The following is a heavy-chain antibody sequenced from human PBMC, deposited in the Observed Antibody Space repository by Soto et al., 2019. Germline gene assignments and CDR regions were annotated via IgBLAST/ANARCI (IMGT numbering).Heavy chain of an antibody. CDR3: ARIVYSSSRWNWFDP. CDR1: GGSFSGYY. D-gene: IGHD6-6*01. V-gene: IGHV4-34*01. J-gene: IGHJ5*02. Sequence: SETLSLTCAVYGGSFSGYYWSWIRQPPGKGLEWIGEINHSGSTNYNPSLKSRVTISVDTSKNQFSLKLGSVTAADTAVYYCARIVYSSSRWNWFDPWGQGTLVTVSS. CDR2: INHSGST.